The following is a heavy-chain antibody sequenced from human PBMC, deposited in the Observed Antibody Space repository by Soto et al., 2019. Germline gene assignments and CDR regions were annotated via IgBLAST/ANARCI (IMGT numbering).Heavy chain of an antibody. D-gene: IGHD3-3*02. CDR1: GFTFSSYS. J-gene: IGHJ3*02. V-gene: IGHV3-21*01. CDR2: ISSSSSYI. CDR3: ARLSAHDAFDI. Sequence: EVQLVESGGGLVKPGGSLRLSCAASGFTFSSYSMNWVRQAPGKGLEWVSSISSSSSYIYYADSVKGRFTISRDNAKNSLYLQMNSLRAEVTAVYYCARLSAHDAFDIWGQGTMVTVSS.